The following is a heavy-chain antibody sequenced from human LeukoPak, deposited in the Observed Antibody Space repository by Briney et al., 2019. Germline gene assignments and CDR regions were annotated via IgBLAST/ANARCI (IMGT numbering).Heavy chain of an antibody. CDR1: GGSISSGSYY. V-gene: IGHV4-61*02. J-gene: IGHJ4*02. CDR3: ARGGLRYFDWLLVD. D-gene: IGHD3-9*01. Sequence: SQTLSLTCTVSGGSISSGSYYWSWIRQPAGKGLEWIGRIYTSGSTNYNPSLKSRVTISVDTSKNQFSLKLSSVTAADTAVYYCARGGLRYFDWLLVDWGQGTLVTVSS. CDR2: IYTSGST.